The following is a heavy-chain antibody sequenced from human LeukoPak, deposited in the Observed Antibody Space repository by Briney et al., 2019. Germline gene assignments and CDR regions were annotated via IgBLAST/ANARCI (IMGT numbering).Heavy chain of an antibody. Sequence: PGGSLRLSCAASGFSFSGYSMNWVRQAPGKGLEWVSSISSSSSYIYYADSVKGRFTISRDNAKNSLYLQMNSLRAEDTAVYYCARGRSGSLYNWFDPWGQGTLVTVSS. CDR2: ISSSSSYI. CDR1: GFSFSGYS. J-gene: IGHJ5*02. V-gene: IGHV3-21*01. D-gene: IGHD3-10*01. CDR3: ARGRSGSLYNWFDP.